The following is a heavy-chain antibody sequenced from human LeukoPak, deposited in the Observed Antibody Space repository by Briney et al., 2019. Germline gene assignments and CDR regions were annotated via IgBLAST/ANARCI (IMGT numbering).Heavy chain of an antibody. J-gene: IGHJ4*02. CDR1: GYTFTGYY. CDR3: ATSGGGLVGSTTTGDYFDY. CDR2: INPDSGGT. D-gene: IGHD1-26*01. V-gene: IGHV1-2*04. Sequence: ASVKVSCKASGYTFTGYYIHWVRQAPGQGPEWMGWINPDSGGTKYAQKFQGWVTMTRDTSTSTAYMELNRLTSDVSAVYYCATSGGGLVGSTTTGDYFDYWGQGTLVTVSS.